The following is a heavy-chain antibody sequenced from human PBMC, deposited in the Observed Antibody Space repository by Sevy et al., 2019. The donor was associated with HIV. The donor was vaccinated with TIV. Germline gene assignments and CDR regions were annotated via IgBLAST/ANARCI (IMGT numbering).Heavy chain of an antibody. CDR2: INHSGST. D-gene: IGHD3-22*01. J-gene: IGHJ4*02. CDR3: ARGTGDSSGYYYFDY. CDR1: GGSFSGYY. Sequence: SETLSLTCAVYGGSFSGYYWSWIRQPPGKGLEWIGEINHSGSTNYNPSLKSRVTISVDTSKNQFSLKLSSVTAADTAVYYCARGTGDSSGYYYFDYWGQGTLLTVSS. V-gene: IGHV4-34*01.